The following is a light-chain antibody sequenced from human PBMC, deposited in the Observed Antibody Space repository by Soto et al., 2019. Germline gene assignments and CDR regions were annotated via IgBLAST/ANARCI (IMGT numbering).Light chain of an antibody. Sequence: EIVLTQSPGTLSLSPGERATLSCRASQSVSSSYLAWYQQKPGQAPRLPIYDASNRATGIPARFSGSGSGTDFTLTISSLEPEDFAVYYCQQRSNWPSITFGQGTRLEIK. V-gene: IGKV3-11*01. J-gene: IGKJ5*01. CDR3: QQRSNWPSIT. CDR2: DAS. CDR1: QSVSSSY.